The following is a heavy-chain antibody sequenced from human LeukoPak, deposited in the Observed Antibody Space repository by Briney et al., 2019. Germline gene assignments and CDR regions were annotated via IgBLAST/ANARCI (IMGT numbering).Heavy chain of an antibody. CDR2: IRGSGGST. Sequence: GGSLRLSCAASGFTFSSYAMSWVRQAPGKGLEWVSAIRGSGGSTYYADSVKGRFTISRDYSKNTLYLQMNSLRAEDTAVYYCAKDHLDFWSGYSPSDYWGQGTLVTVSS. D-gene: IGHD3-3*01. CDR1: GFTFSSYA. V-gene: IGHV3-23*01. CDR3: AKDHLDFWSGYSPSDY. J-gene: IGHJ4*02.